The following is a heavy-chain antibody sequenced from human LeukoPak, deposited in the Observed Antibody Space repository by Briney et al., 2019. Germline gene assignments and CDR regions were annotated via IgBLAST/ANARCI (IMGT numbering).Heavy chain of an antibody. Sequence: SETLSLTCPVSGGSISSYYWSWIRPPPGKGLGWIGYIYYSGSTNYNPSLKSRVTISVDTSKNQFSLKLSSVTAADTAVYYCARRLDYGGNPRGSYYFDYWGQGTLVTVSS. D-gene: IGHD4-23*01. CDR2: IYYSGST. V-gene: IGHV4-59*01. J-gene: IGHJ4*02. CDR1: GGSISSYY. CDR3: ARRLDYGGNPRGSYYFDY.